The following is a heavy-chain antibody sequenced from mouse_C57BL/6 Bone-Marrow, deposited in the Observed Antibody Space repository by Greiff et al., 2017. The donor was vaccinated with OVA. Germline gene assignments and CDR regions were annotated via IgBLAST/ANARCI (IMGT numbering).Heavy chain of an antibody. V-gene: IGHV1-63*01. J-gene: IGHJ2*01. Sequence: VQLQESGAELVRPGTSVKMSCKASGYTFTNYWIGWAKQRPGHGLEWIGDIYPGGGYTNYNEKFKGKATLTADKSSSTAYMQFSSLTSEDSAIYYCARLAYTPYGMDYWGQGTTLTVSS. CDR2: IYPGGGYT. D-gene: IGHD2-10*02. CDR3: ARLAYTPYGMDY. CDR1: GYTFTNYW.